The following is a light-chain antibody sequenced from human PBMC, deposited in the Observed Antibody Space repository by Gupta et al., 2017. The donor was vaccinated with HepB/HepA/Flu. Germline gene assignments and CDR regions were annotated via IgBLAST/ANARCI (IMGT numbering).Light chain of an antibody. CDR2: DNN. CDR3: GTWDSSLSAYV. CDR1: SSNIGHNY. J-gene: IGLJ1*01. V-gene: IGLV1-51*01. Sequence: QSVLTQPPSVSAARGQKVTISCSESSSNIGHNYVSWYQQLPGTAPNLLIYDNNKRPSGIPDRFSGSKSGTSATLGITGLQTGDEADYYCGTWDSSLSAYVFGTGTKVTVL.